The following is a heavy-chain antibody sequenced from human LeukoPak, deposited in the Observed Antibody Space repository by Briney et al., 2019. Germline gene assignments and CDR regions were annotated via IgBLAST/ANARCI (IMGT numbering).Heavy chain of an antibody. D-gene: IGHD1-26*01. CDR1: GFSFSTYA. J-gene: IGHJ4*02. Sequence: GPLRLSCAASGFSFSTYAMHWVRQAPGKGLEYISSIRSDGGSTYYADSVKGRFIISRDNSKNKLYLQMGRLRAEDMAMYYCARSNNIVGATYFDYRGQGTLASVCS. V-gene: IGHV3-64*02. CDR3: ARSNNIVGATYFDY. CDR2: IRSDGGST.